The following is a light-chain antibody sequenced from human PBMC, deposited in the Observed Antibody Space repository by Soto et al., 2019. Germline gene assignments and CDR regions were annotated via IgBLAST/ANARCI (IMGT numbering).Light chain of an antibody. CDR2: DAS. Sequence: DIQMTQSPSSLSASVGDRVTITCQASQDIDKFLNWYQQKPGKPPKLLIDDASNLATGVPSRFSGRGSGTDFTLTISSLQPDDFATYYCHQYNVYPWTFGQGTKVDIK. CDR3: HQYNVYPWT. V-gene: IGKV1-33*01. J-gene: IGKJ1*01. CDR1: QDIDKF.